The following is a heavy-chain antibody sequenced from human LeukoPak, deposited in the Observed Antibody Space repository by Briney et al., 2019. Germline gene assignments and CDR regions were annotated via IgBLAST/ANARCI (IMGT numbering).Heavy chain of an antibody. CDR1: GYTFTGYY. Sequence: ASVKVSCKASGYTFTGYYMHWVRQAPGPGLEWMGWINPNSGGTNYAQEFPGRVTMTRVTSNSTAAMELRRLRSDATAVYYCSREPPQWLVLGYDYWGQGTLVTVSS. CDR2: INPNSGGT. J-gene: IGHJ4*02. V-gene: IGHV1-2*02. CDR3: SREPPQWLVLGYDY. D-gene: IGHD6-19*01.